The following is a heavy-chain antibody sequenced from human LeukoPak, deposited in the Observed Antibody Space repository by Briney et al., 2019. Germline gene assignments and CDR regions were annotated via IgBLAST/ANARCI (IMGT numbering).Heavy chain of an antibody. D-gene: IGHD6-6*01. J-gene: IGHJ5*02. CDR1: GFTFSDYY. V-gene: IGHV3-11*04. CDR2: ISSSGSTI. CDR3: ARDSYSSSFWFDP. Sequence: GGSLRLSCAASGFTFSDYYMSWIRQAPGKGLEWVSYISSSGSTIYYADSVKGRFTISRDNAKNSLYLQMNSLRAEDTAVYYCARDSYSSSFWFDPWGQGTLVTVSS.